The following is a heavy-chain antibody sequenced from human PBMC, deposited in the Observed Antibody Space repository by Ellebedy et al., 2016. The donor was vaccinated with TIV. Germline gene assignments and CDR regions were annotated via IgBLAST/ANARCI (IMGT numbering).Heavy chain of an antibody. V-gene: IGHV3-33*01. CDR3: AREVLGGGGDMDF. Sequence: PGGSLRLSCAASGFTFSDFHMHWVRKAPGGGLQWVALLWSDGSEKYFADSVRGRFTVSRDNSKKVMFLQLNSLRADDTEEYSGAREVLGGGGDMDFWGQGTTVIVSS. CDR2: LWSDGSEK. J-gene: IGHJ6*02. CDR1: GFTFSDFH. D-gene: IGHD3-16*01.